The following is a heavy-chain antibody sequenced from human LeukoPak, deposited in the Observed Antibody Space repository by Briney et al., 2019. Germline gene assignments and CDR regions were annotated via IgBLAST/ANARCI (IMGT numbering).Heavy chain of an antibody. CDR2: IHYSGST. CDR3: ARVSGATITTYYGMDV. CDR1: GGSLSRYY. V-gene: IGHV4-59*01. Sequence: SETLSLTCTVSGGSLSRYYWSWIRQPPGKGLEWIGHIHYSGSTNYNPSLKSRVAISIDTSKNQFSLRLSSVTAVDTAVYYCARVSGATITTYYGMDVWGQGTRSPSP. D-gene: IGHD5-12*01. J-gene: IGHJ6*02.